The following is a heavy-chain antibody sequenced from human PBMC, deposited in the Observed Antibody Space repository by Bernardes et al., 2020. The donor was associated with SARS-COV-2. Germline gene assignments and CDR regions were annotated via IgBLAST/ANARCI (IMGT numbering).Heavy chain of an antibody. CDR3: ARDKWEQQPTLRRLGFDY. D-gene: IGHD1-26*01. V-gene: IGHV4-61*02. Sequence: SEPLSLTCTVSGGSISSGSYYWSWLRQPAGKGLEWIGRVYTSGSTNYNPSLKSRVTISVDTSKNQFSLKLSSVTAADTAVYYCARDKWEQQPTLRRLGFDYWGQGTLVTVSS. CDR1: GGSISSGSYY. CDR2: VYTSGST. J-gene: IGHJ4*02.